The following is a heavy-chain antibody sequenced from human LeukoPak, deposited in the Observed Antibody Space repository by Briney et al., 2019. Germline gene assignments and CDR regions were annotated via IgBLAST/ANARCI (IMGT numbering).Heavy chain of an antibody. J-gene: IGHJ4*02. V-gene: IGHV4-4*07. D-gene: IGHD4-17*01. Sequence: SETLSLTCTVSGDSISSYYWSWIRQPAGKGLEWIGRIYTSGSTNYNPSLKSRVTISVDKSKNQFSLKLSSVTAADTAVYYCARETTLFFFDYWGQGTLVTVSS. CDR1: GDSISSYY. CDR2: IYTSGST. CDR3: ARETTLFFFDY.